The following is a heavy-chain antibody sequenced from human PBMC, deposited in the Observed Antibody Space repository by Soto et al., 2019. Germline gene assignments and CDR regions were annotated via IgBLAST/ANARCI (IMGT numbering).Heavy chain of an antibody. V-gene: IGHV3-48*01. D-gene: IGHD3-16*01. Sequence: EVQLVESGGGLVQPGGSLRLSCAASGFTFSTYSMNWVRQAPGKGLEWVSYITSSSSTIYYADSVKGRFTISRDNAKNSLYLQMNSLRAEDTAVYYCARSYAYRYDYWCRGSLVTVSS. J-gene: IGHJ4*02. CDR2: ITSSSSTI. CDR1: GFTFSTYS. CDR3: ARSYAYRYDY.